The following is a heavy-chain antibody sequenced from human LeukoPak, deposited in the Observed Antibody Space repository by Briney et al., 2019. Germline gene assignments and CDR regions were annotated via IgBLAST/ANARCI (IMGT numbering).Heavy chain of an antibody. CDR1: GFTFSTYS. V-gene: IGHV3-48*02. CDR2: ISSSSSTI. D-gene: IGHD5-24*01. J-gene: IGHJ4*02. CDR3: ARASFQRWLQLGGD. Sequence: GGSLRLSCTASGFTFSTYSMNWVRQAPGKGLEWVSYISSSSSTIYYADSVKGRFTISRDNAKNSLYLQMSSLRDEDTAVYYCARASFQRWLQLGGDWGQGTLVTVSS.